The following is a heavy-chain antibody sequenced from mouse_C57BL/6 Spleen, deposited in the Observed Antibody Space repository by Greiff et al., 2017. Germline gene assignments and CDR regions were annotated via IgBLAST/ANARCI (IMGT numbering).Heavy chain of an antibody. CDR1: GFTFSSYA. D-gene: IGHD2-1*01. J-gene: IGHJ2*01. CDR3: ARSWGYGNSDYYFDY. V-gene: IGHV5-4*03. CDR2: ISDGGSYT. Sequence: EVKLMESGGGLVKPGGSLKLSCAASGFTFSSYAMSWVRQTPEKRLEWVATISDGGSYTYYPDNVKGRFTISRDNAKNNLYLQMSHLKSEDTAMYYCARSWGYGNSDYYFDYWGQGTTLTVSS.